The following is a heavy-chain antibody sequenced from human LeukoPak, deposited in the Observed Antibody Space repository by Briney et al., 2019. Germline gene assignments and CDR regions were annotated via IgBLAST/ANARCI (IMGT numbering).Heavy chain of an antibody. D-gene: IGHD6-19*01. Sequence: SETLSLTCTVSGGSINSYYWSWIRQPAGKGLEWIGHIYTSGRTNFNPSLKSRVSMSVDTSKNQFSLKLSSVTAADTAVYYCARHGYSSGSLAWFDPWGQGTQVTVSS. J-gene: IGHJ5*02. CDR1: GGSINSYY. V-gene: IGHV4-4*07. CDR3: ARHGYSSGSLAWFDP. CDR2: IYTSGRT.